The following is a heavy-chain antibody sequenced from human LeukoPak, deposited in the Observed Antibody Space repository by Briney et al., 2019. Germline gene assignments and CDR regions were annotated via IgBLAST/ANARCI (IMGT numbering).Heavy chain of an antibody. CDR3: ASSIAANFDY. D-gene: IGHD6-6*01. Sequence: SETLSLTCTVSGGSISSSSYYWGWIRQPPGKGLEWIGSIYYSGSTYYNPSLKSRVTISVDTSKNQFSLKLSSVTAVDTAVYYCASSIAANFDYWGQGTLVTVSS. J-gene: IGHJ4*02. CDR1: GGSISSSSYY. V-gene: IGHV4-39*01. CDR2: IYYSGST.